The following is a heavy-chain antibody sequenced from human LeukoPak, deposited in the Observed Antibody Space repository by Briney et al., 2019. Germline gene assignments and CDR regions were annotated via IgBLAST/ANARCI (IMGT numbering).Heavy chain of an antibody. CDR1: GFTFSSFV. J-gene: IGHJ4*02. Sequence: GGSLRLSCAASGFTFSSFVMNWVRQAPGKGLEWVSAISGSGGSTYYADSVKGRFTISRDNSKNTLYLQMNSLRAEDTAVYYCAKDRYDYGDYFDYWGQGTLVTVSS. CDR3: AKDRYDYGDYFDY. CDR2: ISGSGGST. V-gene: IGHV3-23*01. D-gene: IGHD4-17*01.